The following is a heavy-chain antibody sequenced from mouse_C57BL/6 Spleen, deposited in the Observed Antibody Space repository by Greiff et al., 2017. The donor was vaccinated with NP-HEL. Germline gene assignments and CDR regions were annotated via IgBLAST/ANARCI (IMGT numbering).Heavy chain of an antibody. CDR2: IYPGDGDT. D-gene: IGHD3-1*01. CDR3: ARSGDSGYYYAMDY. V-gene: IGHV1-82*01. CDR1: GYAFSSSW. J-gene: IGHJ4*01. Sequence: QVQLQQSGPELVKPGASVKISCKASGYAFSSSWMNWVKQRPGKGLEWIGRIYPGDGDTNYNGKFKGKATLTADKSSSTAYMQLSSLTSEDSAVYFCARSGDSGYYYAMDYWGQGTSVTVSS.